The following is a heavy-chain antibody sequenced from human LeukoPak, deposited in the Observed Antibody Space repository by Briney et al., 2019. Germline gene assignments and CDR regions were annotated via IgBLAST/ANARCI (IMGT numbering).Heavy chain of an antibody. Sequence: GGSLRLSCAASGFSFSTYSFSWVRQAPGKGLEWASGISASGGDTFYADSVKGRSTISRDNSKNTLSLQMNSLRVEDTAIYYCAKDVRRCNGGCTWGQGTLVTVSS. D-gene: IGHD2-15*01. CDR1: GFSFSTYS. CDR3: AKDVRRCNGGCT. V-gene: IGHV3-23*01. CDR2: ISASGGDT. J-gene: IGHJ5*02.